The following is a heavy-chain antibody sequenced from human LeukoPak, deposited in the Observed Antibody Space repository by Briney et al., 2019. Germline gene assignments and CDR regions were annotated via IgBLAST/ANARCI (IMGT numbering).Heavy chain of an antibody. CDR1: GFTFSSYA. Sequence: GGSLRLSCAASGFTFSSYAMHWVRQAPGKGLEWVAVISYDGSNKYHADSVKGRFTISRDNSKNTLYLQMNSLRAEDTAVYYCARDLRYGGSFDYWGQGTLVTVSS. CDR3: ARDLRYGGSFDY. D-gene: IGHD4-23*01. J-gene: IGHJ4*02. CDR2: ISYDGSNK. V-gene: IGHV3-30*04.